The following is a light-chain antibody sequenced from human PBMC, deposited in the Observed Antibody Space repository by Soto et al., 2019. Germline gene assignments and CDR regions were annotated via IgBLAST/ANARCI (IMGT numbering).Light chain of an antibody. CDR1: QSVRYNNTYNY. CDR2: FGS. J-gene: IGKJ5*01. V-gene: IGKV2-28*01. Sequence: EIVMTQSPLTVPVTPGEPASIACRSSQSVRYNNTYNYLDWYVQKPWQSPQLLIYFGSNRAPGVPDRFSGSGSGTDFTLKINRVEAEDVGTYYCMQALQSLTFGQGTRLEIK. CDR3: MQALQSLT.